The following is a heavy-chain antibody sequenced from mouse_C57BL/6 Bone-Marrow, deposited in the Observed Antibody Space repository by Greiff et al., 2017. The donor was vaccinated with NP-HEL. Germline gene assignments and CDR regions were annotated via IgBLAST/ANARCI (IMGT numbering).Heavy chain of an antibody. D-gene: IGHD1-1*01. CDR3: AREVYYYGTYYFDY. J-gene: IGHJ2*01. CDR1: GYTFTSYW. CDR2: IDPSDSYT. Sequence: QVQLQQPGAELVMPGASVKLSCKASGYTFTSYWMHWVKQRPGQGLEWIGEIDPSDSYTNYNQKFKGKSTLTVDKSSSTAYMQLSSLTSEDSAVYYCAREVYYYGTYYFDYGGQGTTLTVSS. V-gene: IGHV1-69*01.